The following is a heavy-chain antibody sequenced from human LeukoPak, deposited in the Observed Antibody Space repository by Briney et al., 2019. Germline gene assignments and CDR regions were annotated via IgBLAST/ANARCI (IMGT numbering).Heavy chain of an antibody. Sequence: GGSLRLSCSVSGFTFIDSDMSWVRQARGKGLEWVSYISSSGSTIFYADSVMGRFTISRDNTKNSLYLQMNSLRAEDTAVYYCAGVLQRVATTVFDYWGQGTLVTVSS. CDR3: AGVLQRVATTVFDY. CDR1: GFTFIDSD. CDR2: ISSSGSTI. J-gene: IGHJ4*02. D-gene: IGHD5-12*01. V-gene: IGHV3-11*04.